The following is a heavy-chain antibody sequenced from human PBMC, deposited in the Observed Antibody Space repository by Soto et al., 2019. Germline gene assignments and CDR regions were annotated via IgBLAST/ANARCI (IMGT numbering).Heavy chain of an antibody. Sequence: GGSLRRSCSASGFTFDGYAMHWVRQAPGKGLEWVAGISWNSGSIGYADSVKGRFTVSRDNAMNSLYLQMNSLRAEDTALYYCAKDVYRTFNAFNIWGQGTMVTV. CDR2: ISWNSGSI. J-gene: IGHJ3*02. CDR3: AKDVYRTFNAFNI. D-gene: IGHD1-26*01. CDR1: GFTFDGYA. V-gene: IGHV3-9*01.